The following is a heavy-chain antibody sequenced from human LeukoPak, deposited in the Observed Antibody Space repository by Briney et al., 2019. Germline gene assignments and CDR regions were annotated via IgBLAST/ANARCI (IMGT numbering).Heavy chain of an antibody. CDR2: ISYDGSNK. Sequence: GRSLRLSCAASGFTFSSYAMHWVRQAPGKGPEWVAVISYDGSNKYYADSVKGRFTISRDNSKNTLYLQMNSLRAEDTAVYYCASKYYDILTGYYLFDYWGQGTLVTVSS. J-gene: IGHJ4*02. V-gene: IGHV3-30-3*01. CDR3: ASKYYDILTGYYLFDY. CDR1: GFTFSSYA. D-gene: IGHD3-9*01.